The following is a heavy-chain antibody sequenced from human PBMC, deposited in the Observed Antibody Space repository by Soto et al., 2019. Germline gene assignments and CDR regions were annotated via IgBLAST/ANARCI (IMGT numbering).Heavy chain of an antibody. V-gene: IGHV4-59*08. J-gene: IGHJ5*02. CDR3: ARLIAVAGTDDWCDP. CDR1: GGSMSSYY. CDR2: IYYSGCA. Sequence: QVPLQASGPGLVKPSETLSLTCTVSGGSMSSYYWSWIRPPPGAGLEWSGYIYYSGCANYNPSLKSRVTISVDTSKNQCSLKRSSVTAADTAVYEGARLIAVAGTDDWCDPWGQGTLVTVSS. D-gene: IGHD6-19*01.